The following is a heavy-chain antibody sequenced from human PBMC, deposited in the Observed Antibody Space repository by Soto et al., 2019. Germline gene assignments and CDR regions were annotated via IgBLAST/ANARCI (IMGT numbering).Heavy chain of an antibody. CDR3: AKDRPDIVVVPAAWILV. CDR1: GFTFSSYA. V-gene: IGHV3-23*01. CDR2: ISGSGGST. Sequence: QPGGSLRLSCAASGFTFSSYAMSWVRQAPGKGLEWVSAISGSGGSTYYADSVKGRFTISRDNSKNTLYLQMNSLRAEDTAVYYCAKDRPDIVVVPAAWILVGGQGTLVTVSS. J-gene: IGHJ4*02. D-gene: IGHD2-2*01.